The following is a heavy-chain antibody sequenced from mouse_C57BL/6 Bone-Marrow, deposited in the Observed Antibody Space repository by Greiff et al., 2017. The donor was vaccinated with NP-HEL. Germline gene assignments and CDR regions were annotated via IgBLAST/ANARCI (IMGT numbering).Heavy chain of an antibody. Sequence: QVQLQQPGAELVRPGTSVKLSCKASGYTFTSYWMHWVKQRPGQGLEWIGVIDPSDSYTNYHQKFKGKATLTVDTSSSTAYMQLSSLTSEDSAVYYGARVSTMVKWFAYWGQGTLVTVSA. CDR2: IDPSDSYT. V-gene: IGHV1-59*01. D-gene: IGHD2-2*01. CDR1: GYTFTSYW. J-gene: IGHJ3*01. CDR3: ARVSTMVKWFAY.